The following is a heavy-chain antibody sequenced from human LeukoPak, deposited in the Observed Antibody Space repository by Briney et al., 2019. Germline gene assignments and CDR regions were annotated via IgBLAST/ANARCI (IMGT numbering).Heavy chain of an antibody. Sequence: SETLSLTCTVSGGSISSGSYYWRWIREPGGKGLEWIGYIYYSGSTNYNPSLKSRVTISVDTSKNQFSLKLSSVTAADTAVYYCARGAIAAAGKRGWFDPWGQGTLVTVSS. CDR2: IYYSGST. V-gene: IGHV4-61*10. D-gene: IGHD6-13*01. CDR3: ARGAIAAAGKRGWFDP. J-gene: IGHJ5*02. CDR1: GGSISSGSYY.